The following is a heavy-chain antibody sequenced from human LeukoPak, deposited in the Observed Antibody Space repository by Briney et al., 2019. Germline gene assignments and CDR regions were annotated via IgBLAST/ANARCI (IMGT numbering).Heavy chain of an antibody. CDR3: ARDLGIAARPDY. CDR2: IYHSGST. CDR1: GGSFSGYY. V-gene: IGHV4-34*01. Sequence: SKTLSLTCAVYGGSFSGYYWSWIRQPPGKGLEWIGSIYHSGSTYYNPSLKSRVTISVDTSKNQFSLKLSSVTAADTAVYYCARDLGIAARPDYWGQGTLVTVSS. D-gene: IGHD6-6*01. J-gene: IGHJ4*02.